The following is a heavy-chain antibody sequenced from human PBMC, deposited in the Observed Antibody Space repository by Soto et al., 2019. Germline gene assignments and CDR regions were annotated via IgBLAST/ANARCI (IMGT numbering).Heavy chain of an antibody. CDR1: GGPISSGGYY. CDR2: IYYSGST. J-gene: IGHJ4*02. Sequence: TSETLSLTCTVSGGPISSGGYYWSWIRQHPGKGLEWIGYIYYSGSTYYNPSLKSRVTISVDTSKNQFSLKLSSVTAADTAVYYCARAPPVLRFLEWLSGPFDYWGQGTLVPVSS. V-gene: IGHV4-31*03. CDR3: ARAPPVLRFLEWLSGPFDY. D-gene: IGHD3-3*01.